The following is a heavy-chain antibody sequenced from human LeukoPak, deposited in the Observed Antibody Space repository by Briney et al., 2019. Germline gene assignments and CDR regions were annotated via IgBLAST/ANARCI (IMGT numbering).Heavy chain of an antibody. CDR2: INPNSGGT. V-gene: IGHV1-2*02. CDR1: GYTFTGYY. Sequence: ASVKVSCKASGYTFTGYYMHWVRQAPGQGLEWMGWINPNSGGTNYAQKFQGRVTMTRDTSISTAYMELSRLRSDDTAVYYSARVRKQRLERIYFDSWGQGILVTVSS. J-gene: IGHJ4*02. CDR3: ARVRKQRLERIYFDS. D-gene: IGHD6-25*01.